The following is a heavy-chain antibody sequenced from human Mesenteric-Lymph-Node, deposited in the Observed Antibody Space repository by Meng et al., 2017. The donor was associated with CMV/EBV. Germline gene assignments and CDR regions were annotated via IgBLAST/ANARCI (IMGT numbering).Heavy chain of an antibody. V-gene: IGHV4-34*01. Sequence: SETLSPTGAVYGGSFSGYYWTWLRQASGKGLQWIGEIDHSGNTNYNPSLKSRLTISVDTSKNEFSLKLTSVTAADTAVYYCARQGSGYYEPLDYWGQGTLVTVSS. J-gene: IGHJ4*02. D-gene: IGHD3-22*01. CDR3: ARQGSGYYEPLDY. CDR1: GGSFSGYY. CDR2: IDHSGNT.